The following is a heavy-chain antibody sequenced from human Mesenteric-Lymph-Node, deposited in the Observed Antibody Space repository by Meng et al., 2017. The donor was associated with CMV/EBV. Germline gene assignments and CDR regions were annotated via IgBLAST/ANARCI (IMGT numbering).Heavy chain of an antibody. CDR3: AKDRPTADRPYGMDG. V-gene: IGHV3-23*01. D-gene: IGHD6-6*01. J-gene: IGHJ6*02. CDR1: GFTFSTYT. CDR2: ISGGGRKI. Sequence: GGSLRLSCEASGFTFSTYTMNWVRRAPGKGLEWVSAISGGGRKIYYADSVKGRFTISRDSSKNTVFLQMSSLRAEDTATYYCAKDRPTADRPYGMDGWGQGTTVTVSS.